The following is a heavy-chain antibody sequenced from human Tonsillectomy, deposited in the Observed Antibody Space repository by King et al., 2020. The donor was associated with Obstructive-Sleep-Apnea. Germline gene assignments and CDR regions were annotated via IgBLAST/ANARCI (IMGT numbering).Heavy chain of an antibody. CDR2: ISYDGRNK. J-gene: IGHJ4*02. CDR3: ASTASWIVAYSSGWIDY. D-gene: IGHD6-19*01. Sequence: VQLVESGGGVVQPGRSLRLPCVSSGFPFSIYAMHWVRQAPGPGLEWVAVISYDGRNKYYATSGKGRFTLSRDNSKNTLYLQMNSRRAEDTAVYYCASTASWIVAYSSGWIDYWGQGTLVTVSS. V-gene: IGHV3-30*04. CDR1: GFPFSIYA.